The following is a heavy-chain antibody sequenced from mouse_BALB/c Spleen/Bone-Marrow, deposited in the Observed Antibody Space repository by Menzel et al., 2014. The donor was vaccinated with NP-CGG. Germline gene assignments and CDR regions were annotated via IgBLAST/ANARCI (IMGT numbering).Heavy chain of an antibody. CDR1: GYTFSTFW. D-gene: IGHD2-14*01. Sequence: QVQLQQPGAELMKPGASVKISCKTTGYTFSTFWMEWVKQRPGHGLEWIGEILPGSGTINYNEKFRGKATFTADTSSYTAYLQLSSLTSEDSAVYYCAREASRYGDYWGQGTTLTVSS. CDR2: ILPGSGTI. V-gene: IGHV1-9*01. CDR3: AREASRYGDY. J-gene: IGHJ2*01.